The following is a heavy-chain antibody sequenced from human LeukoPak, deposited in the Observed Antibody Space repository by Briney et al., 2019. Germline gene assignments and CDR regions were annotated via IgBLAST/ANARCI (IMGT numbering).Heavy chain of an antibody. Sequence: PGGSLRLSCAASGFTFSDYTMNWVRQAPGKGLEWVSYISSSGNYIYYADSIKGRFTISRDNAKNSVYLQMNSLRGEDTAVYYCARGYSSSWYLDWGQGTLVTVSS. D-gene: IGHD6-13*01. CDR3: ARGYSSSWYLD. CDR1: GFTFSDYT. J-gene: IGHJ4*02. V-gene: IGHV3-21*01. CDR2: ISSSGNYI.